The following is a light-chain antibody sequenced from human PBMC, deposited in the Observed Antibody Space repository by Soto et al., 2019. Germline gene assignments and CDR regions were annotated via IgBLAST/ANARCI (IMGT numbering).Light chain of an antibody. J-gene: IGKJ1*01. CDR3: QHYNSYSEA. CDR1: QTISSW. Sequence: DIQMTQSPSTLSGSVGDRVTITCRASQTISSWLAWYQQKPGKAPKLLIYKASTLKSGVPSRFSGSGSGTEFTLTISSLQPDDFATYYCQHYNSYSEACGQGNKV. CDR2: KAS. V-gene: IGKV1-5*03.